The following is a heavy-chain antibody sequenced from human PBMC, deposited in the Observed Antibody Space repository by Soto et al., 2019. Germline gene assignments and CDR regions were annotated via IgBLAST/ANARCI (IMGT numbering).Heavy chain of an antibody. CDR3: ARATDYYDRSGYLYNFDY. CDR1: GGSISSGGYS. V-gene: IGHV4-30-2*01. Sequence: TLSLTCAVSGGSISSGGYSWSWIRQPPGKGLEWIGYIYHSGSTYYNPSLKSRVTISVDTSKNQFSLKLSSVTAADTAVYYCARATDYYDRSGYLYNFDYWGQGTLVTVS. CDR2: IYHSGST. D-gene: IGHD3-22*01. J-gene: IGHJ4*02.